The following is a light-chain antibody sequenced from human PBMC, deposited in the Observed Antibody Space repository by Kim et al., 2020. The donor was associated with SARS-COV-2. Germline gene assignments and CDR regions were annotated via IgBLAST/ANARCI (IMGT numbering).Light chain of an antibody. CDR3: QAWDSSTAV. CDR1: KLGDKY. V-gene: IGLV3-1*01. CDR2: QDS. Sequence: SYELTQPPSVSVFPGQTASITCSGDKLGDKYACWYQQKPGQSPVLVIYQDSKRPSGIPERFSGSNSGTTATLTISGTQAMDEADYYCQAWDSSTAVFGGG. J-gene: IGLJ3*02.